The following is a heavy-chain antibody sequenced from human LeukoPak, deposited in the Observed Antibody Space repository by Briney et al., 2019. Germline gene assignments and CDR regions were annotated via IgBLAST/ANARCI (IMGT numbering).Heavy chain of an antibody. CDR3: ARDTWYHFDF. D-gene: IGHD6-13*01. Sequence: GGSLRLSYAASGVTFNTYSMNWVRQAPAKGLEWVSYISGSGGTIYYADSVKGRFTISRDNAKNSLYLQMNSLRDEDTAVYYCARDTWYHFDFWGQGNLVTVSS. CDR2: ISGSGGTI. CDR1: GVTFNTYS. V-gene: IGHV3-48*02. J-gene: IGHJ4*02.